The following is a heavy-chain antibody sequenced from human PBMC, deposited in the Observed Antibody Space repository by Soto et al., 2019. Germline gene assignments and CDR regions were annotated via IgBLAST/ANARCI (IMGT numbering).Heavy chain of an antibody. CDR1: GGSFSGYY. CDR3: ARGHGSGSYLPDAFES. D-gene: IGHD3-10*01. V-gene: IGHV4-34*01. Sequence: SETLSLTCAVYGGSFSGYYWSWILQPPGKGLEWIGEINHSGSTNYNPSLKSRVTISVDTAKNQFSLKLSSVTAADTAVYYCARGHGSGSYLPDAFESWGKGKMVT. J-gene: IGHJ3*02. CDR2: INHSGST.